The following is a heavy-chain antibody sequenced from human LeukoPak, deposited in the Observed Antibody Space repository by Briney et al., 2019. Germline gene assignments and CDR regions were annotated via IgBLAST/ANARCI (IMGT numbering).Heavy chain of an antibody. CDR2: IKQDGTEK. CDR1: GFTFTTYW. Sequence: GGSLRLSCAASGFTFTTYWLGWVRQPPGKGLEWVANIKQDGTEKYYVDSVKGRFIISRDNSKNTLYLQMNSLRAEDTAVYYCARDLRAFDIWGQGTMVTVSS. CDR3: ARDLRAFDI. V-gene: IGHV3-7*03. J-gene: IGHJ3*02.